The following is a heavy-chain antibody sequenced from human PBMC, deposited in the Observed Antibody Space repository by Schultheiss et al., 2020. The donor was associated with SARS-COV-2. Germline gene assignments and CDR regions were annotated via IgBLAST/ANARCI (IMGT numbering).Heavy chain of an antibody. D-gene: IGHD2-2*01. J-gene: IGHJ4*02. V-gene: IGHV3-23*01. CDR2: IYSGGST. Sequence: GGSLRLSCAASGFTFSSYAMSWVRQAPGKGLEWVSAIYSGGSTYYADSVKGRFTISRDNSKNTLYLQMNSLRAEDTAVYYCAKDTAVVPAATTDYWGQGTLVTVSS. CDR1: GFTFSSYA. CDR3: AKDTAVVPAATTDY.